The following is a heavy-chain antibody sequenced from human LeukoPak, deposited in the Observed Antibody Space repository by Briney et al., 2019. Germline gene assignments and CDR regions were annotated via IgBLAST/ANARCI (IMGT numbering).Heavy chain of an antibody. V-gene: IGHV1-69*05. CDR1: GGTFSSYA. Sequence: ASVKVSCKASGGTFSSYAISWVRQAPGQGLEWMGGIIPIFGTANYAQKFQGRVTITTDESTSTAYMELGSLRSDDTAVYYCARGRHFGVVTYFDYWGQGTLVTVSS. J-gene: IGHJ4*02. CDR3: ARGRHFGVVTYFDY. D-gene: IGHD3-3*01. CDR2: IIPIFGTA.